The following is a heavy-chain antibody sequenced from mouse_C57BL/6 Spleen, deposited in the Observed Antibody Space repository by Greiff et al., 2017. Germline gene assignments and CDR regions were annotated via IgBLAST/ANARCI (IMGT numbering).Heavy chain of an antibody. V-gene: IGHV1-52*01. D-gene: IGHD1-1*01. Sequence: QVQLQQPGAELVRPGSSVKLSCKASGYTFTSYWMHWVQQRPIQGLEWIGNIDPSDSETHYNQKFKDKATLTVDKSSSTAYMQLSSLTSEDSAVYYCAIYGSSYEGFAYWGQGTLVTVSA. CDR3: AIYGSSYEGFAY. CDR2: IDPSDSET. J-gene: IGHJ3*01. CDR1: GYTFTSYW.